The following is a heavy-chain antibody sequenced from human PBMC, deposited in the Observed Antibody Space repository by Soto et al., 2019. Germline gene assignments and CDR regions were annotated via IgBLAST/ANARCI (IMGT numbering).Heavy chain of an antibody. D-gene: IGHD2-15*01. CDR2: AYYSGST. J-gene: IGHJ5*02. Sequence: SETLSLTCTVSGVYISNYYWTWIRQPPGKGLEWIGYAYYSGSTNYNPSLKSRVTMSVDTSKNQFSLKLDSVTAADTAVYYCERTYCSGGDCYPGGNWFDPWGQGTLVTVSS. V-gene: IGHV4-59*01. CDR1: GVYISNYY. CDR3: ERTYCSGGDCYPGGNWFDP.